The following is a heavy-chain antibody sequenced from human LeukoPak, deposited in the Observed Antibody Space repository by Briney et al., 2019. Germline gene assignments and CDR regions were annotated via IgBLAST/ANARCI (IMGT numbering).Heavy chain of an antibody. CDR3: ARGLGSGYLNDAFDI. Sequence: ASVKVSCKASGYTFTSYDINWVRQATGQGLEWMGWINPNSGGTNYAQKFQGRVTMTRDTSISTAYMELSRLRSDDTAVYYCARGLGSGYLNDAFDIWGQGTMVTVSS. CDR2: INPNSGGT. V-gene: IGHV1-2*02. D-gene: IGHD3-22*01. CDR1: GYTFTSYD. J-gene: IGHJ3*02.